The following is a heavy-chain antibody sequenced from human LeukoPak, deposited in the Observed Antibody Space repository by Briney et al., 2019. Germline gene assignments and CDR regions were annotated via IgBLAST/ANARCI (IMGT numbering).Heavy chain of an antibody. V-gene: IGHV3-33*01. Sequence: GRSLRLSCAASGFTFSSYGMHWVRQAPGKGLEWVAVIWYDGSNKYYADSVKGRFTISRDNSKNTLYLQMNSLRAEDTAVYYCARDRGLVKARYYFDYWGQGTLVTVSS. CDR1: GFTFSSYG. J-gene: IGHJ4*02. CDR3: ARDRGLVKARYYFDY. CDR2: IWYDGSNK. D-gene: IGHD6-19*01.